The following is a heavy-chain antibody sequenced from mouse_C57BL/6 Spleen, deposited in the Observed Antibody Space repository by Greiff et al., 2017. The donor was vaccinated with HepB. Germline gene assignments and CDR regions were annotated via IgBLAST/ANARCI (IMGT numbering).Heavy chain of an antibody. V-gene: IGHV5-6*01. Sequence: EVKLVESGGDLVKPGGSLKLSCAASGFTFSSYGMSWVRQTPDKRLEWVATISSGGSYTYYPDSVKGRFTISRDNAKNTLYLQMSSLKSEDTAMYYCARQGSYYGSSYVGDAMDYWGQGTSVTVSS. D-gene: IGHD1-1*01. J-gene: IGHJ4*01. CDR1: GFTFSSYG. CDR2: ISSGGSYT. CDR3: ARQGSYYGSSYVGDAMDY.